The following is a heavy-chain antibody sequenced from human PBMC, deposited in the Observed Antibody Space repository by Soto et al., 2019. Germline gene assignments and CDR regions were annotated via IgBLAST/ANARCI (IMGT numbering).Heavy chain of an antibody. D-gene: IGHD3-16*01. CDR1: GGSISSSSYY. J-gene: IGHJ4*02. V-gene: IGHV4-39*01. Sequence: QLQLQESGPGLVKPSETLSLTCTVSGGSISSSSYYWGWIRQPPGKGLEWIGSIYYSGSTYYNPSLESRVTISVDTSKNQFSLKLSSVTAADTAVYYCARHLHPQRSLAPHYWGQGTLVTVSS. CDR3: ARHLHPQRSLAPHY. CDR2: IYYSGST.